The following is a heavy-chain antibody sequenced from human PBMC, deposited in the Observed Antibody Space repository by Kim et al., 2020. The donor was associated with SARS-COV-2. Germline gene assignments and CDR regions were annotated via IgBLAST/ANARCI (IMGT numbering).Heavy chain of an antibody. CDR3: ARDPGYSSSWYAPGAFDI. Sequence: GRFTISRDNSKNTLYLQMNSLRAEDTAVYYCARDPGYSSSWYAPGAFDIWGQGTMVTVSS. V-gene: IGHV3-30*07. J-gene: IGHJ3*02. D-gene: IGHD6-13*01.